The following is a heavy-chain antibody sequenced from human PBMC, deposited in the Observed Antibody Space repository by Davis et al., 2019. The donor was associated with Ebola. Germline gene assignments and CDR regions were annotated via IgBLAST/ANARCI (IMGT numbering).Heavy chain of an antibody. CDR2: INPNSGGT. CDR1: GYTFTGYY. V-gene: IGHV1-2*06. CDR3: ARGEDCTSASCSTY. Sequence: ASVPVSCKASGYTFTGYYILCVRHPPGQGLEWMGRINPNSGGTNYAQKFHGRVTMTRDTSISTAYMELSRLRSDDTAVHYCARGEDCTSASCSTYWGQGTLVTVSS. J-gene: IGHJ4*02. D-gene: IGHD2-2*01.